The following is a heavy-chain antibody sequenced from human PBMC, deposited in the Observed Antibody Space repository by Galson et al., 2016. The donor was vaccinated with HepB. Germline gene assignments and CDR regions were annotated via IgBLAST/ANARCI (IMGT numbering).Heavy chain of an antibody. V-gene: IGHV3-74*01. D-gene: IGHD1/OR15-1a*01. CDR2: INGDGNRA. CDR1: GFNFRNYW. CDR3: ARDLEVNVDRTMSSDVF. Sequence: SLRLSCAASGFNFRNYWMHWVRQAPGKGLVWVSRINGDGNRANYAESVKGRFTISRDNAKNTLFLQMSALTAEDTAVYYCARDLEVNVDRTMSSDVFWGQGTLVTVSS. J-gene: IGHJ4*01.